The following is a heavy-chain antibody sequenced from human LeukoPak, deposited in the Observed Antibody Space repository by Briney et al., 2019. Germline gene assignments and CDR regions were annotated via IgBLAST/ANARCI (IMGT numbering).Heavy chain of an antibody. D-gene: IGHD2-15*01. CDR1: GYTFSGYN. CDR3: ARRYCSGVSCYPDY. V-gene: IGHV1-2*02. Sequence: ASVRVSCKASGYTFSGYNIHWVRQDPGQGLEWMGWINPSGGVTKYAQKFQGRVTMTRDTSISTAYMELSRLTSDDTAAYFCARRYCSGVSCYPDYWGQGTLVTVSS. J-gene: IGHJ4*02. CDR2: INPSGGVT.